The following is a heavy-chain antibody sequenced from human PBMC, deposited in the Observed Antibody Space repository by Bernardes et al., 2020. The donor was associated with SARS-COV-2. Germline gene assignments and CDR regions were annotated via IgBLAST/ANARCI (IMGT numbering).Heavy chain of an antibody. D-gene: IGHD6-6*01. CDR1: GASVSSGSYF. V-gene: IGHV4-31*03. Sequence: SETLSLTCTVSGASVSSGSYFWTWIRQPPGKGLEWIGYIYYSGGSYYNPSLKSRITISLGTSKNQFSLTLNSLTAADTAVYYCAKYRVSGPERLFDLWGRGTLVTVSS. CDR3: AKYRVSGPERLFDL. J-gene: IGHJ2*01. CDR2: IYYSGGS.